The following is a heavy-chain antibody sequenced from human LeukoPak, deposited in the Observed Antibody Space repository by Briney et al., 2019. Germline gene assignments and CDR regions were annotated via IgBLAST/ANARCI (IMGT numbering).Heavy chain of an antibody. J-gene: IGHJ4*02. Sequence: SETLSLTCAVYGGSFSGYYWSWIRQPPGKGLEWIGEINHSGSTNYNPSLKSRVTISVDTSKNQFSLRLSSVTAADTAVYYCARGALWYQRDPFDYWGREPWSPSPQ. V-gene: IGHV4-34*01. CDR1: GGSFSGYY. CDR2: INHSGST. CDR3: ARGALWYQRDPFDY. D-gene: IGHD2-2*01.